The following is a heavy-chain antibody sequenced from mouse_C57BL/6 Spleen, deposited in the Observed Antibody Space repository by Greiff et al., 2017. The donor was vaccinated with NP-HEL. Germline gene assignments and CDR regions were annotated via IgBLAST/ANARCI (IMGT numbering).Heavy chain of an antibody. CDR3: ARSTYYSNYVNLYFDV. Sequence: DVMLVESGGGLVQPGGSLSLSCAASGFTFTDYYMSWVRQPPGKALEWLGFFRNKANGYTTEYSASVKGRFTISRDNSQSILYLQMNALRAEDSATYYCARSTYYSNYVNLYFDVWGTGTTVTVSS. J-gene: IGHJ1*03. CDR2: FRNKANGYTT. V-gene: IGHV7-3*01. CDR1: GFTFTDYY. D-gene: IGHD2-5*01.